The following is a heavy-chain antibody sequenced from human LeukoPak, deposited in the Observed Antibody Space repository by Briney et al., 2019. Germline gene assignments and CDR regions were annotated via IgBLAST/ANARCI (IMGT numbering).Heavy chain of an antibody. Sequence: SETLSLTCTVSGGSISSGGYYWSWIRQPPGKGLEWIGEINHSGSTNYNPSLKSRVTISVDTSKNQFSLKLSSVTAADTAVYYCARGPDFWSGYYQVRYFDYWGQGTLVTVSS. CDR1: GGSISSGGYY. J-gene: IGHJ4*02. D-gene: IGHD3-3*01. CDR2: INHSGST. CDR3: ARGPDFWSGYYQVRYFDY. V-gene: IGHV4-39*07.